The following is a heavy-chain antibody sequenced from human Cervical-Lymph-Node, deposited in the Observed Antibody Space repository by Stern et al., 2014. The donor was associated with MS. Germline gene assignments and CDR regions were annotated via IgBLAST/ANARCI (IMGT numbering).Heavy chain of an antibody. J-gene: IGHJ3*02. D-gene: IGHD1-1*01. CDR2: IYYSGTT. CDR3: AGAIGKYELLESFDM. Sequence: VQLVESGPGLVKPSPTLSLACAVSGASVGGGDWYWSWIRQPPGKGLEWLGHIYYSGTTYYKPSLKSRLIISLDTSKNQFSLNLTSVTAADTAVYYCAGAIGKYELLESFDMWGQGTMVTVSS. CDR1: GASVGGGDWY. V-gene: IGHV4-30-4*01.